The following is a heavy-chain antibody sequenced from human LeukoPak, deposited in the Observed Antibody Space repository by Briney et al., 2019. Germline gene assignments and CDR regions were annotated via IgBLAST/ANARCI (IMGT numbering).Heavy chain of an antibody. CDR3: AKAATGYMGLWSYDSSGYYPDY. D-gene: IGHD3-22*01. CDR1: GFTVSSNY. V-gene: IGHV3-23*01. J-gene: IGHJ4*02. CDR2: ISGSGGST. Sequence: RPGGSLRLSCAASGFTVSSNYMSWVRQAPGKGLEWVSAISGSGGSTYYADSVKGRFTISRDNSKNTLYLQMNSLRAEDTAVYYCAKAATGYMGLWSYDSSGYYPDYWGQGTLVTVSS.